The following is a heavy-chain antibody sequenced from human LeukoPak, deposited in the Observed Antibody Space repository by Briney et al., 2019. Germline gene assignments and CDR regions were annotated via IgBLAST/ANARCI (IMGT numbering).Heavy chain of an antibody. J-gene: IGHJ3*02. V-gene: IGHV1-2*02. D-gene: IGHD3-16*01. Sequence: ASVKVSCKASGYTFKGYYIHWIRQAHGQGLEWMGWINPNSGGTNYAQRFQGRVTLTKDTSISTAYMELSSLISDDTAVYFCARGITVSSVGAFDTWGQGTVVTVSS. CDR2: INPNSGGT. CDR3: ARGITVSSVGAFDT. CDR1: GYTFKGYY.